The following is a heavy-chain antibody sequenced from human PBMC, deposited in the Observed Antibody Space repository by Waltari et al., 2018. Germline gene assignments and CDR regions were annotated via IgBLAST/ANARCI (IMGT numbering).Heavy chain of an antibody. CDR3: ARNDLQDAFDI. CDR1: GVPFTSYA. D-gene: IGHD1-1*01. CDR2: ISYDGSNK. J-gene: IGHJ3*02. V-gene: IGHV3-30-3*01. Sequence: QVQLVESGGGVVQPGRSPSIPCAASGVPFTSYAMPSCRQAPGKGLEWVAVISYDGSNKYYADSVKGRFTISRDNSKNTLYLQMNSLRAEDTAVYYCARNDLQDAFDIWGQGTMVTVSS.